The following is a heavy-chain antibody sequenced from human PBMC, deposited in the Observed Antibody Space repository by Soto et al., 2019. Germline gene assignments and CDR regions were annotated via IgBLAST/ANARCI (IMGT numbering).Heavy chain of an antibody. D-gene: IGHD5-18*01. CDR1: GFTFTDYY. CDR2: ISGSGRTM. Sequence: QVQLVESGGDLVKPGGSLRLSCAASGFTFTDYYMTWIRQAPGKGLEWISYISGSGRTMYYADSVKGRFTISRDNAKNSVDLRMQGLTAEDTALYYCARSWAGGVCSAMAQNFDYWGQGTLVTVSS. J-gene: IGHJ4*02. CDR3: ARSWAGGVCSAMAQNFDY. V-gene: IGHV3-11*01.